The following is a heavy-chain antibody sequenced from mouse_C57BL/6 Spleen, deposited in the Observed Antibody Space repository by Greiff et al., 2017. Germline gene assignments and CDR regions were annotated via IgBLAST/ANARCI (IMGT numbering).Heavy chain of an antibody. CDR2: IDPETGGT. J-gene: IGHJ3*01. V-gene: IGHV1-15*01. CDR1: GYTFNDYE. CDR3: TTLCDSAWFAY. Sequence: QVQLQQSGAELVRPGASVTLSCKASGYTFNDYEMHWVKQTPVHGLEWIGAIDPETGGTAYNQKFKGKAILTADKSSSTAYMELRSLTSEDSAVYYCTTLCDSAWFAYWGPGTLVTVSA. D-gene: IGHD2-4*01.